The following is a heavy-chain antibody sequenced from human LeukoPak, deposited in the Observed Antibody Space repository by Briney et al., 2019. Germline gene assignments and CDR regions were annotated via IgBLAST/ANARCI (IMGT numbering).Heavy chain of an antibody. J-gene: IGHJ6*03. CDR1: GGTFSSYA. CDR3: ARDGRNYDFWRSYYYMDV. D-gene: IGHD3-3*01. CDR2: IIPIFGTA. V-gene: IGHV1-69*15. Sequence: GSSVKVSCKASGGTFSSYAISWVRQAPGQGLEWMGRIIPIFGTANYAQKFQGRVTITADESTSTAYMELSSLRSEDTAVYYCARDGRNYDFWRSYYYMDVWGKGTTVTVSS.